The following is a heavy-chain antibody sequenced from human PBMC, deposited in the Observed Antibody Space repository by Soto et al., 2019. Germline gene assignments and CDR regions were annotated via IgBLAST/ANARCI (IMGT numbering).Heavy chain of an antibody. Sequence: GASVKVSCKASGYTFTSYSISWVLQAPGEGLEWMGWISAYNGNTNYAQKLQGRVTMTTDTSTSTAYMELRSLRSDDTAVYYCARDNAFRKAARPQTIYYYYSGMDVWGQGTTVTVSS. CDR1: GYTFTSYS. V-gene: IGHV1-18*01. CDR2: ISAYNGNT. CDR3: ARDNAFRKAARPQTIYYYYSGMDV. J-gene: IGHJ6*02. D-gene: IGHD6-6*01.